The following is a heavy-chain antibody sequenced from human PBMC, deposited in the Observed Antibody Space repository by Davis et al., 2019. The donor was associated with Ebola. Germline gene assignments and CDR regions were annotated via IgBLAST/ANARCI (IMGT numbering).Heavy chain of an antibody. V-gene: IGHV3-30-3*01. Sequence: GESLKISCAASDVTFSSYNMHWVRQAPGKGLEWVAAILNDGSNEYYADSLKGRLTIPRDNSKNTVYLQMNSLRAEDTAVYYYARGVSGRDYDSSGYDYWGQGTLVTVSS. D-gene: IGHD3-22*01. CDR3: ARGVSGRDYDSSGYDY. CDR1: DVTFSSYN. J-gene: IGHJ4*02. CDR2: ILNDGSNE.